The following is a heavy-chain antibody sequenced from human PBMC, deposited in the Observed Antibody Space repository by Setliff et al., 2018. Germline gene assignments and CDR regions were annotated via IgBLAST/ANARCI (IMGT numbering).Heavy chain of an antibody. CDR1: GGSFSDYY. CDR3: VRTFNGSPADR. Sequence: PSETLSLTCAVYGGSFSDYYWSWIRQSPGKGLEWIGEINHSGITYYNPSLKSRVTISEDMSENQISLKLNPVTAADTAVYYCVRTFNGSPADRWGQGTLVTVSS. CDR2: INHSGIT. D-gene: IGHD2-2*01. V-gene: IGHV4-34*01. J-gene: IGHJ5*02.